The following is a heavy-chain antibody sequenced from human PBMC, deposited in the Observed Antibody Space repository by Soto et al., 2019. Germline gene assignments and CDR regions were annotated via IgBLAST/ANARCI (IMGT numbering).Heavy chain of an antibody. CDR3: AKDGTYCGGDCYSGNWFDP. Sequence: GSLRLSCAASGFTFDDYTMHWVRQAPGKGLEWVSLISWDGGSTYYADSVKGRFTISRDNSKNSLYLQMNSLRTEDTALYYCAKDGTYCGGDCYSGNWFDPWGQGTLVTVSS. J-gene: IGHJ5*02. CDR2: ISWDGGST. V-gene: IGHV3-43*01. D-gene: IGHD2-21*02. CDR1: GFTFDDYT.